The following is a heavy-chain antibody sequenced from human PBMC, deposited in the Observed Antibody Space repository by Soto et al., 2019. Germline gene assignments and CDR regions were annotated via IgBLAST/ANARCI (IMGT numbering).Heavy chain of an antibody. J-gene: IGHJ4*02. Sequence: QVQLQQSGPGLVKPSQTLSLTCAISGDSVSSNSAVWNWIRQSPSRGLEWLGRTYYRSKWHYEYAVFVQSRISIDPDTSKNQFSLQLNSVTPEDTAVYYCVRLVGNSWLDHWGQGTLVTVSS. CDR1: GDSVSSNSAV. D-gene: IGHD3-9*01. V-gene: IGHV6-1*01. CDR2: TYYRSKWHY. CDR3: VRLVGNSWLDH.